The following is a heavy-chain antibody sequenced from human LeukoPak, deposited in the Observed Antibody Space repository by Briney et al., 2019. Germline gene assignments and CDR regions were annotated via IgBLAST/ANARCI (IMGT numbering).Heavy chain of an antibody. Sequence: GGSLRLSCAASGFTFSTSWMHWFRQPPGKGLVWVSRINTDGRTTGYADSVRGRFTISRDNAKNTLYLQMNGLRAEDTAVYYCAKDLTWNTADYWGQGPLVTVSS. CDR3: AKDLTWNTADY. V-gene: IGHV3-74*01. CDR1: GFTFSTSW. J-gene: IGHJ4*02. D-gene: IGHD1/OR15-1a*01. CDR2: INTDGRTT.